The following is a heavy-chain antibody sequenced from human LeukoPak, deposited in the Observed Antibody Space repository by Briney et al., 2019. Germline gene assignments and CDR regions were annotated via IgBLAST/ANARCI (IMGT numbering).Heavy chain of an antibody. V-gene: IGHV4-39*01. CDR1: GDSISSSIYY. J-gene: IGHJ6*03. CDR3: ARVPYGIAAYPEVYYYYMDV. D-gene: IGHD6-13*01. CDR2: IYHSGST. Sequence: SETLSLTCTVSGDSISSSIYYWGWIRQPPGKGLEWIGSIYHSGSTYYNPSLKSRVTISVDTSKNQFSLKLSSVTAADTAVYYCARVPYGIAAYPEVYYYYMDVWGKGTTVTVSS.